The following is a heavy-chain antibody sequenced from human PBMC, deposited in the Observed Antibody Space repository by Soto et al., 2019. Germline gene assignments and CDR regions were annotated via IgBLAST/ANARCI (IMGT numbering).Heavy chain of an antibody. Sequence: GGSLRLSCAASGFTFISYWMSWVRLAPGKGLEWVANIKQDGSEKYYVDSVRGRFTISRDNAKNSLYLQMNSLRAEDTAVYYCAREEAWGQGTLVTVSS. CDR1: GFTFISYW. V-gene: IGHV3-7*01. J-gene: IGHJ5*02. CDR2: IKQDGSEK. CDR3: AREEA.